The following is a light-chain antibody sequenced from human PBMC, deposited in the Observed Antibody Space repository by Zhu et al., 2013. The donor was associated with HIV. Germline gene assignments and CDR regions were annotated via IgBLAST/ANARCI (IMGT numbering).Light chain of an antibody. Sequence: QSVLTQPPSMSGAPGQRVTISCTGSSSNIGAGHDVHWYQHLPGTAPKLLIYGNNNRPSGVPDRFSASKSGTSASLAITGLQAEDEADYFCCSYAGSNNLVFGGGTKLTV. CDR3: CSYAGSNNLV. V-gene: IGLV1-40*01. CDR1: SSNIGAGHD. J-gene: IGLJ3*02. CDR2: GNN.